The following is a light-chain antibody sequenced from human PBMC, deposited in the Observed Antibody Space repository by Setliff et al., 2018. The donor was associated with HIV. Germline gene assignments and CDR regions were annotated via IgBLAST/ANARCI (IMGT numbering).Light chain of an antibody. CDR3: CSYAGSSTYG. J-gene: IGLJ1*01. V-gene: IGLV2-23*02. Sequence: QSVLTQPASVSGSPGQSITIPCTGTSSDVGNYNLVSWYQQHPGTAPKLIIYEVTKRPSGVSNRFSGSKSGNTASLTISGLQAEDESDYYCCSYAGSSTYGFGSGTKVTVL. CDR1: SSDVGNYNL. CDR2: EVT.